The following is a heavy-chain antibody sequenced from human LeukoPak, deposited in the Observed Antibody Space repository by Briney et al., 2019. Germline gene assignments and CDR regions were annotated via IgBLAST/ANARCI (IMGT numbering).Heavy chain of an antibody. CDR3: ARASFQRQAFDI. D-gene: IGHD3-16*02. Sequence: GGSLRLSCAASGFTVSSNYMSWVRQAPGKGLEWVSVIYSGGSTYYADSVKGRFTISRDNSKNTLYLQMNSLRAEDTAVYYCARASFQRQAFDIWGQGTMVTVSS. J-gene: IGHJ3*02. CDR1: GFTVSSNY. CDR2: IYSGGST. V-gene: IGHV3-66*01.